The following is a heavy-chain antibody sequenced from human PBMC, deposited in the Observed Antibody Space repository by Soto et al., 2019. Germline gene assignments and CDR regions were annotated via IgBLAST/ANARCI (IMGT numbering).Heavy chain of an antibody. V-gene: IGHV4-34*01. CDR1: GGSFSGYY. CDR3: ASTPRNCSGGSCYGMGWFDP. D-gene: IGHD2-15*01. J-gene: IGHJ5*02. Sequence: QVQLQQWGAGLLKPSETLSLTCAVYGGSFSGYYWSWIRQPPGKGLEWIGEINHSGSTNYNPSLKSRVTISVDTSKNQFSLTLSSLTAADTAVYYCASTPRNCSGGSCYGMGWFDPGGQGTLVTVSS. CDR2: INHSGST.